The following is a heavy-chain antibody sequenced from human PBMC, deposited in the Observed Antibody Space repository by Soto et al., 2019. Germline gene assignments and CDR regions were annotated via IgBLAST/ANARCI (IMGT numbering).Heavy chain of an antibody. CDR3: ARMDGDYNYYGLDV. CDR2: FFSDAER. J-gene: IGHJ6*04. CDR1: GFTLTNGRRG. V-gene: IGHV2-26*01. D-gene: IGHD4-17*01. Sequence: QVTLKESGPVLVKPTETLTLTCSVSGFTLTNGRRGVSWIRQPPGKALEWLAHFFSDAERSYSTSMQSRLNMYKDSSGSQVVLTMTNMAPADTATYFCARMDGDYNYYGLDVWGNGIAVTVSS.